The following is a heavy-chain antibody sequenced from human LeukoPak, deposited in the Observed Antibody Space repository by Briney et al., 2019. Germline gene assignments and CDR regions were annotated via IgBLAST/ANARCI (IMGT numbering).Heavy chain of an antibody. Sequence: TGGSLRLSCAASGFTFSRYAMSWARQAPGKGLEWVSGISGSGSSTDYADSVKGRLTISRDNSKNMLYLQMNSLRAEDTAVYYCAKRRYSYDIDYWGQGTLVTVSS. CDR2: ISGSGSST. D-gene: IGHD5-18*01. CDR3: AKRRYSYDIDY. CDR1: GFTFSRYA. V-gene: IGHV3-23*01. J-gene: IGHJ4*02.